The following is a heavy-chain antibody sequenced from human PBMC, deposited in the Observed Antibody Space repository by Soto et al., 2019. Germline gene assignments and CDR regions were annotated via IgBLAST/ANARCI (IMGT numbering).Heavy chain of an antibody. V-gene: IGHV3-74*01. Sequence: PGGSLRLSCAASEFSFSSYWMHWVRQVPGKGLVWVSVIKSDGSSTTYADSVKGRFTISRDNAKNTLYLQMNSLRAEDTAVYYCARDRGYVIDVWAQGSTVTVSS. J-gene: IGHJ6*02. CDR2: IKSDGSST. CDR1: EFSFSSYW. D-gene: IGHD3-10*01. CDR3: ARDRGYVIDV.